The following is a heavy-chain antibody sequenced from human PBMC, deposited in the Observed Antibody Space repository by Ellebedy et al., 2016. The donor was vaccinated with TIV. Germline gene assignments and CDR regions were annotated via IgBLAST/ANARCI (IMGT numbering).Heavy chain of an antibody. D-gene: IGHD5-18*01. CDR1: GFTFSTFA. Sequence: GESLKIPCAASGFTFSTFAMPWVRQTPGKGLEWVSVISVGSTSTHYTDSVRGRFTIPRDNSQNTLFLQMNSLRAEDTAVYYCAKGSSSGYNYDRVGFAYWGQGILVTVSS. CDR2: ISVGSTST. CDR3: AKGSSSGYNYDRVGFAY. V-gene: IGHV3-23*01. J-gene: IGHJ4*02.